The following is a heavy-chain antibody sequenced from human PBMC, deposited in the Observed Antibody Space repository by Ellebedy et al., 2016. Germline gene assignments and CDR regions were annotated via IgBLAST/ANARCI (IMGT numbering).Heavy chain of an antibody. CDR3: ASWKYYYGSGSYYNVPDYYYYGMDV. CDR1: GYTFTSYD. CDR2: MNPNSGNT. V-gene: IGHV1-8*01. J-gene: IGHJ6*02. Sequence: ASVKVSCKASGYTFTSYDINWVRQATGQGLEWMGWMNPNSGNTGYAQKFQGRVTMTRNTSISTAYMELSSLRSEDTAVYYCASWKYYYGSGSYYNVPDYYYYGMDVWGQGTTVTVSS. D-gene: IGHD3-10*01.